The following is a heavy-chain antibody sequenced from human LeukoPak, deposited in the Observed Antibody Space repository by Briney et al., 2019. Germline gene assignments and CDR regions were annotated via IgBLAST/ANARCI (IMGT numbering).Heavy chain of an antibody. CDR2: ISGSGGRT. J-gene: IGHJ4*02. D-gene: IGHD6-13*01. Sequence: PGGSLRLSCAASGFTFIRYAMSWVRQAPGGGLEWVSAISGSGGRTYSADSVKGRFSISRDNSKHTPYLQMNGLRAEDTAVYYCAKDRYSSSWYKCFDYWGQGTLVTVSS. CDR1: GFTFIRYA. V-gene: IGHV3-23*01. CDR3: AKDRYSSSWYKCFDY.